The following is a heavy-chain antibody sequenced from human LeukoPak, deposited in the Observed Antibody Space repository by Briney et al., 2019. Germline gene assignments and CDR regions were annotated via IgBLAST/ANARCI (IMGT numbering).Heavy chain of an antibody. J-gene: IGHJ6*03. D-gene: IGHD6-6*01. Sequence: SETLSLTCTVSGGPISRVSYYWSSIRQPAGQGLEWNGRIYTSGSTNYNPPLKSRVTISVDTSTNRFSLKLSSVTAADRPVYHCSRDLGDRIGARSVDYYYMDVSGKGSSVTV. CDR1: GGPISRVSYY. CDR2: IYTSGST. CDR3: SRDLGDRIGARSVDYYYMDV. V-gene: IGHV4-61*02.